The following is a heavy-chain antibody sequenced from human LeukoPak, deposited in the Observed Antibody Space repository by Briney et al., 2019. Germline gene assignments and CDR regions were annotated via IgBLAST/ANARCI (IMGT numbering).Heavy chain of an antibody. V-gene: IGHV1-8*02. CDR1: GYTFTSYG. Sequence: ASVKVSCKASGYTFTSYGISWVRQAPGQGLEWMGWMNPNSGNTGYAQKFQGRVTMTRNTSISTAYMELSSLRSEDTAVYYCARADSSSWTSYYYYGMDVWGQGTTVTVSS. D-gene: IGHD6-13*01. CDR2: MNPNSGNT. J-gene: IGHJ6*02. CDR3: ARADSSSWTSYYYYGMDV.